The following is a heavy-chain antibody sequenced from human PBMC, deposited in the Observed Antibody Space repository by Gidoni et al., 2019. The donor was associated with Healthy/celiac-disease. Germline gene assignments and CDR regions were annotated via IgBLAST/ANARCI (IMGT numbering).Heavy chain of an antibody. CDR3: ARDLVKYQLLLPSDYYYYGMDV. J-gene: IGHJ6*02. D-gene: IGHD2-2*01. Sequence: EVQLVESGGGLVKPGGSLRLSCAASGFTFSSYSMNWVRQAPGKGLEWVSSISSSSSYIYYADSVKGRFTISRDNAKNSLYLQMNSLRAEDTAVYYCARDLVKYQLLLPSDYYYYGMDVWGQGTTVTVSS. CDR1: GFTFSSYS. CDR2: ISSSSSYI. V-gene: IGHV3-21*01.